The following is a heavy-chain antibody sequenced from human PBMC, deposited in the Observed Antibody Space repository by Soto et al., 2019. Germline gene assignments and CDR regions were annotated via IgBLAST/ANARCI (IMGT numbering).Heavy chain of an antibody. CDR3: ARSLGVVPAAIVY. J-gene: IGHJ4*02. D-gene: IGHD2-2*01. V-gene: IGHV4-39*01. CDR2: IYYSGST. Sequence: SETLSLTCTVSGGSISSSSYYWGWIRQPPGKGLEWIGSIYYSGSTYYNPSLKSRVTISVDTSKNQFSLKLSSVTAADTAVYYCARSLGVVPAAIVYWGQGTLVTVSS. CDR1: GGSISSSSYY.